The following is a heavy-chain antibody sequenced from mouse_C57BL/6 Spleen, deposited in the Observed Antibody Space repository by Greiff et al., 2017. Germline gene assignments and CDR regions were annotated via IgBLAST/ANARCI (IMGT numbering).Heavy chain of an antibody. Sequence: QVQLQQPGTELVKPGASVKLSCKASGYTFTSYWMHWVKQRPGQGLEWIGNINPSNGGTNYNEKFKSKATLTVDKSSSTAYMQLSSLTSEDSAVYYCAREEIYYDYDWYAMAYWGQGTSVTVSS. J-gene: IGHJ4*01. CDR3: AREEIYYDYDWYAMAY. CDR2: INPSNGGT. CDR1: GYTFTSYW. V-gene: IGHV1-53*01. D-gene: IGHD2-4*01.